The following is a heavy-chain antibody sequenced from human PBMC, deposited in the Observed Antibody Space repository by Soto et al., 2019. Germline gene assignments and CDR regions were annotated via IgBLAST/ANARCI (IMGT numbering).Heavy chain of an antibody. CDR2: INGSGGSR. V-gene: IGHV3-23*01. CDR3: RKDRVVATTVYYYYALDV. CDR1: GFTFRSYA. Sequence: EEQLLESGGGLVQPGGSLRLSCAASGFTFRSYAMSWVRQAPGKGLEWVSTINGSGGSRYYADSVKGRFTISRDNSKNTLYLQMNSLRAEDTAVYYCRKDRVVATTVYYYYALDVWGQGTTVTVSS. D-gene: IGHD2-15*01. J-gene: IGHJ6*02.